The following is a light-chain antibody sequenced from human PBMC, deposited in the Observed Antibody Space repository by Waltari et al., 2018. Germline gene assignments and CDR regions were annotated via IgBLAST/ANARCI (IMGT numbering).Light chain of an antibody. CDR2: TNI. Sequence: QSVLPQPPSASGTPGQRVTISCSGRSSTIGRSTVKWYQQPPGTPPKLLINTNIERPSGVPDRFSGSKSGTSASLAISGLQSEDEADYYCAAWGGSLNGYVFGTGTKVTVL. CDR1: SSTIGRST. CDR3: AAWGGSLNGYV. V-gene: IGLV1-44*01. J-gene: IGLJ1*01.